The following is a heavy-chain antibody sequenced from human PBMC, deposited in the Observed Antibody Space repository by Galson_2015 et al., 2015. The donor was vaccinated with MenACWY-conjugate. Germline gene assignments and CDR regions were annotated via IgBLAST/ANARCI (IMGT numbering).Heavy chain of an antibody. D-gene: IGHD1-26*01. Sequence: SVKVSCKASGYTLTDLSMYWVRQAPGKGLEWMGGFNPGDGKTIYAQRFQGRVTMTEDTSTDTAYMELSSLRSEDTAVYYCAADRRQLPRGWLPYWGQRTRGTIS. V-gene: IGHV1-24*01. CDR3: AADRRQLPRGWLPY. CDR1: GYTLTDLS. J-gene: IGHJ4*02. CDR2: FNPGDGKT.